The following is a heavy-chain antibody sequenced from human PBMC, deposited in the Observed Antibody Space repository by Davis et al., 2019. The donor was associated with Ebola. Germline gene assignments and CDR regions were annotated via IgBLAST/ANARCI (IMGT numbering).Heavy chain of an antibody. Sequence: GGSLRLSCAASGFTFSSYWMRWIRQAPGKGLEWVGFIRSKAYGGTTEYAASVKGRFTTSRDDSKSIAYLQMNSLKTEDTAVYYCTRDPWGGLLWFGEPFDYWGQGTLVTVSS. CDR3: TRDPWGGLLWFGEPFDY. D-gene: IGHD3-10*01. V-gene: IGHV3-49*03. CDR1: GFTFSSYW. CDR2: IRSKAYGGTT. J-gene: IGHJ4*02.